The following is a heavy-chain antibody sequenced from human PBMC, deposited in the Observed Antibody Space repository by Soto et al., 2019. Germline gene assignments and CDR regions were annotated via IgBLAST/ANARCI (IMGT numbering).Heavy chain of an antibody. J-gene: IGHJ4*02. D-gene: IGHD3-16*01. V-gene: IGHV4-59*07. Sequence: QVQLQESGPGLVKPSDTLSLTCTVSGGSISSDYWSWIRQPPGKGLEWIGRISYSGSTNYNPSLKRRVTISADTFKTQFSLNLSSVTAADTAVYYCARGADGDYFDSWGQGTLVTVSS. CDR3: ARGADGDYFDS. CDR2: ISYSGST. CDR1: GGSISSDY.